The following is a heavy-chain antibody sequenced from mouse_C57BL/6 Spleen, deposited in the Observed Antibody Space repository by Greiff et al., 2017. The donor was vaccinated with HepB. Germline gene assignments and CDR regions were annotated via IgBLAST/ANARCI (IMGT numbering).Heavy chain of an antibody. CDR3: ARPGRDYAMDY. CDR2: IYPGDGDT. V-gene: IGHV1-82*01. J-gene: IGHJ4*01. Sequence: VQLVESGPELVKPGASVKISCKASGYAFSSSWMNWVKQRPGKGLEWIGRIYPGDGDTNYNGKFKGKATLTADKSSSTAYMQLSSLTSEDSAVYFCARPGRDYAMDYWGQGTSVTVSS. CDR1: GYAFSSSW.